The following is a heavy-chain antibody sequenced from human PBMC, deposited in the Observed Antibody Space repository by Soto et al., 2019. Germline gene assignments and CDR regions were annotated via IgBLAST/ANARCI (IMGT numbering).Heavy chain of an antibody. J-gene: IGHJ3*02. Sequence: PSETLSLTCTVSGGSISGCDWSWIRQPPGKGLEWIGYIYYSGSTNYNPSLKSRVTISVDTSKNQFSLKLSSVTAADTAVYYCARAASFIDCSGGSCYEWGAFDIWGQGTMVTVSS. D-gene: IGHD2-15*01. CDR2: IYYSGST. V-gene: IGHV4-59*01. CDR3: ARAASFIDCSGGSCYEWGAFDI. CDR1: GGSISGCD.